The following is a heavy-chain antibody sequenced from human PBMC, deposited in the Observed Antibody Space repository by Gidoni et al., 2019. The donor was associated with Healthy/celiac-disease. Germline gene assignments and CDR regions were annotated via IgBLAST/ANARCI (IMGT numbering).Heavy chain of an antibody. CDR2: INHSGST. D-gene: IGHD2-15*01. CDR3: ARGVVLDVLYWYFDL. CDR1: GGSFRGYY. J-gene: IGHJ2*01. V-gene: IGHV4-34*01. Sequence: QVQLQQWGAGLLKPSETLSLTCAVYGGSFRGYYWSWIRQPPGKGLEWIGEINHSGSTNYNPSLKSRVTISVDTSKNQFSLKLSSVTAADTAVYYCARGVVLDVLYWYFDLWGRGTLVTVSS.